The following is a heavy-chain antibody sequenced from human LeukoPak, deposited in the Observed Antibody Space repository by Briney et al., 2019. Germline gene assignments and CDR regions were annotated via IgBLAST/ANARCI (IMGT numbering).Heavy chain of an antibody. CDR3: ARSLRGVIYTPHDAFDI. Sequence: AGGYLRLSCAASGFTFSSYAVSWVRQAPGKGLEWVSAISGSGGSTYYADSVKGRFTISRDNSKNTLYLQMNSLRAEDTAVYYCARSLRGVIYTPHDAFDIWGQGTMVTVSS. CDR1: GFTFSSYA. J-gene: IGHJ3*02. CDR2: ISGSGGST. V-gene: IGHV3-23*01. D-gene: IGHD3-10*01.